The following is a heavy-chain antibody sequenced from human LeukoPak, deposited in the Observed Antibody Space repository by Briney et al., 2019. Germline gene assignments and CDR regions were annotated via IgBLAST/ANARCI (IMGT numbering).Heavy chain of an antibody. CDR1: GFTFSSYA. J-gene: IGHJ4*02. CDR3: ARVHYWGEQIDY. D-gene: IGHD1/OR15-1a*01. CDR2: IKQDGSEK. Sequence: GGSLRLXCAASGFTFSSYAMSWVRQAPGKGLEWVANIKQDGSEKYYVDSVKGRFTISRDNAKNSLYLQMNSLRAEDTAVYYCARVHYWGEQIDYWGQGTLVTVSS. V-gene: IGHV3-7*01.